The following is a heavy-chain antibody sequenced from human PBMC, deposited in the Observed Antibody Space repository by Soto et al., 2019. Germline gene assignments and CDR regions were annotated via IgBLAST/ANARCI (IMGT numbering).Heavy chain of an antibody. CDR2: IWYDGSDK. Sequence: QVQLVESGGGVVQPGRSLRLSCAASGFTFSAYGMHWVRQAPGKGLEWVAVIWYDGSDKFHADSVKGRFTISRDNSKNPLYLQMNSLRAEDTAVYYCARGVWAYCSSTSCYSFDYWGQGTLVTVSS. J-gene: IGHJ4*02. V-gene: IGHV3-33*01. D-gene: IGHD2-2*01. CDR1: GFTFSAYG. CDR3: ARGVWAYCSSTSCYSFDY.